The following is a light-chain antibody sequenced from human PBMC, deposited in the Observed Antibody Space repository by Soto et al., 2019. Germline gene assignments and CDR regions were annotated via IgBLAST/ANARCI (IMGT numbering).Light chain of an antibody. Sequence: QSVLTQPPSASGSPGQSVTISCTGTSSDVGGYNYVSWYQQHPGKAPKLMIYEVSKRPSGVPDRFSGSKSGNTASLTVSGLQADYEADYYCSSYEGSNNLVFGGGT. J-gene: IGLJ2*01. CDR3: SSYEGSNNLV. V-gene: IGLV2-8*01. CDR2: EVS. CDR1: SSDVGGYNY.